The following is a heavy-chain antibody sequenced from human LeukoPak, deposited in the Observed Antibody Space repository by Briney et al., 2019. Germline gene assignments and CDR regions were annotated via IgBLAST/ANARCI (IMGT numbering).Heavy chain of an antibody. V-gene: IGHV3-21*01. Sequence: GGSLRLSCAASGFTFRTYSMNWVRLAPGKGLEWVSSISTSGAYIYYADSVKGRFTISRDNARNSLYLQMHSLRAEDTAVFYCAGDYGDSLYYNYGMDVWGQGTTVTVSS. CDR3: AGDYGDSLYYNYGMDV. CDR2: ISTSGAYI. CDR1: GFTFRTYS. D-gene: IGHD4-17*01. J-gene: IGHJ6*02.